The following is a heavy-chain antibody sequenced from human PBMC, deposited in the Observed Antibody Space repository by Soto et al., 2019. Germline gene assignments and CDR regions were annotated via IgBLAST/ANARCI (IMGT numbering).Heavy chain of an antibody. Sequence: PSKTLSLTCTVSGGSISSSSYYWGWIRQPPGKGLEWIGSIYYSGSTYYNPSLKSRVTISVDTSKNQFSLKLSSVTAADTAVYYCARQGYYYGSGSYYNIAFDIWGQGTMVTVSS. CDR3: ARQGYYYGSGSYYNIAFDI. V-gene: IGHV4-39*01. CDR2: IYYSGST. J-gene: IGHJ3*02. CDR1: GGSISSSSYY. D-gene: IGHD3-10*01.